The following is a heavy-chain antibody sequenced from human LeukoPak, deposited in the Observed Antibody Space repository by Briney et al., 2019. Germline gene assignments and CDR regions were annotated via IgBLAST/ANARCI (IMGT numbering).Heavy chain of an antibody. Sequence: GGSLRLSCAASGFTFSSYWMSWVRQAPGKGLEWVANIKHDGSVQYCVDSVKDRFTISRDNAKNSLYLQMNSLRAEDTAVYYCARDPEDYYDSSAYYDGFDMWGQGTMVTVSS. CDR2: IKHDGSVQ. CDR1: GFTFSSYW. CDR3: ARDPEDYYDSSAYYDGFDM. V-gene: IGHV3-7*01. D-gene: IGHD3-22*01. J-gene: IGHJ3*02.